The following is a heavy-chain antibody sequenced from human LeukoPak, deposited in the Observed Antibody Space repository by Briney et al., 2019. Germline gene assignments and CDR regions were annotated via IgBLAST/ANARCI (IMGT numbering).Heavy chain of an antibody. CDR1: GGSISSYY. Sequence: SETLSLTCTVSGGSISSYYWSWIRQPAGKGLEWIGRIYTSGSTNYNPSLKSRVTMSVDTSKNQFSLKLSSVTAADTAVYYCARGGLYVWGSYRTYYFDYWGQGTLVTVSS. CDR2: IYTSGST. CDR3: ARGGLYVWGSYRTYYFDY. J-gene: IGHJ4*02. V-gene: IGHV4-4*07. D-gene: IGHD3-16*02.